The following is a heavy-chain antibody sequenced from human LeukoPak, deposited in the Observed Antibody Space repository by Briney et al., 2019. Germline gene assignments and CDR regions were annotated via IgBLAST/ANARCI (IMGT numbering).Heavy chain of an antibody. CDR1: GGSISSGSYY. CDR2: IYSSGST. J-gene: IGHJ4*02. V-gene: IGHV4-61*02. Sequence: SETLSLTCTVSGGSISSGSYYWSWIRQPAGKGLEWIGRIYSSGSTNYNPSLKSRVTISVDTSKNQFSLKLSSVTAADTAVYYCAREESTMIFEGGLHWGQGTLVTVSS. CDR3: AREESTMIFEGGLH. D-gene: IGHD3-22*01.